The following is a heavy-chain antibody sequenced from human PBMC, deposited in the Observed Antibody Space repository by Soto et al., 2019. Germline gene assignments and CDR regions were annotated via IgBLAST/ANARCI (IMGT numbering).Heavy chain of an antibody. CDR3: ARGWGDDSGDYYYAY. CDR1: GGTFRNYA. J-gene: IGHJ4*02. Sequence: QVQLVQSGAQVRKPGSSVKVSCTASGGTFRNYAISWVRQAPGQGLEWMGGIIPIFGTSNHAQKFQGRVTITADESTSTAYMELRSLRSEDTAVYYCARGWGDDSGDYYYAYWGQGTVVTVSA. CDR2: IIPIFGTS. V-gene: IGHV1-69*01. D-gene: IGHD3-22*01.